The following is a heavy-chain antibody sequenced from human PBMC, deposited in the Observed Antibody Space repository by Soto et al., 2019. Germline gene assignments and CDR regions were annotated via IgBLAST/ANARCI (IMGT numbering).Heavy chain of an antibody. D-gene: IGHD3-10*01. CDR1: GFSFRNYA. V-gene: IGHV3-23*01. J-gene: IGHJ5*02. Sequence: EVQLLESGVGLVQPGGSLRLSCAASGFSFRNYAMSLVRQAPGKGQECISTLSGSSSNIYYADSVKASVSISRDISRNALYLQMNSLTTEDTAVYYCANGRATYGLLTHESWGQGTLVTVST. CDR2: LSGSSSNI. CDR3: ANGRATYGLLTHES.